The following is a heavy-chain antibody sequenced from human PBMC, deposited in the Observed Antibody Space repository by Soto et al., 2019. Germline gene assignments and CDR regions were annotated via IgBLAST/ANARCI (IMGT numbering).Heavy chain of an antibody. CDR2: IYYSGST. CDR3: ARDSSYYYDSSGYSETNWFDP. D-gene: IGHD3-22*01. CDR1: GGSISSGGYY. V-gene: IGHV4-31*03. J-gene: IGHJ5*02. Sequence: SETLSLTCTVSGGSISSGGYYWSWIRQHPGKGLEWIGYIYYSGSTYYNPSLKSRVTISVDTSKSQFSLKLSSVTAADTAVYYCARDSSYYYDSSGYSETNWFDPWGQGTLVTVSS.